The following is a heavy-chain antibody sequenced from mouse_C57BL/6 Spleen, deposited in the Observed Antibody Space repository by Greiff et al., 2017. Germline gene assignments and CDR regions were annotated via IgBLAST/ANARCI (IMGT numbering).Heavy chain of an antibody. J-gene: IGHJ4*01. CDR1: GYAFSSYW. V-gene: IGHV1-80*01. CDR3: ARDGYEYGLYAMDY. Sequence: VQLVESGAELVKPGASVKISCKASGYAFSSYWMNWVKQRPGKGLEWIGQIYPGDGDTNYNGKFKGKATLTADKSSSTAYMQRSSLTSEDSAVYFCARDGYEYGLYAMDYWSQGTSVTVSS. D-gene: IGHD2-4*01. CDR2: IYPGDGDT.